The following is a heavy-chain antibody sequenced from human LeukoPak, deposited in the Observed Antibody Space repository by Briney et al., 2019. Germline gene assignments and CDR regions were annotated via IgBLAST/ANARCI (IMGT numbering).Heavy chain of an antibody. V-gene: IGHV3-23*01. CDR1: GFTFSSYA. D-gene: IGHD3-3*01. CDR2: ISGSGGST. J-gene: IGHJ4*02. Sequence: GGSLRLSCAASGFTFSSYAMSWVRQAPGKGLEWVSAISGSGGSTYYADSVKGRFTISRDNSKNTLYLQMNSLRAEDTAVYYCARSFVGPVLRFLEWLPNLAGFDYWGQGTLVTVSS. CDR3: ARSFVGPVLRFLEWLPNLAGFDY.